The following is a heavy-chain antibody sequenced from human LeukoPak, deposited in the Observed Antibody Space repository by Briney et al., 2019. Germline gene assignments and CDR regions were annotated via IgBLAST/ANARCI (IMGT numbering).Heavy chain of an antibody. Sequence: SQTLSLTCAVSGGSMSSGGYSWSWIRQPPGKGLEWIGYIYYSGSTNYNPSLKSRVTISVDTSKNQFSLKLSSVTAADTAVYYCARKYYYGSGSINWFDPWGQGTLVTVSS. CDR1: GGSMSSGGYS. J-gene: IGHJ5*02. D-gene: IGHD3-10*01. CDR2: IYYSGST. CDR3: ARKYYYGSGSINWFDP. V-gene: IGHV4-30-4*07.